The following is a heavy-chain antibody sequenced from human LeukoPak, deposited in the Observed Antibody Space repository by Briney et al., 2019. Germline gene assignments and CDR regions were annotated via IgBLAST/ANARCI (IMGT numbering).Heavy chain of an antibody. J-gene: IGHJ4*02. D-gene: IGHD2-2*01. CDR2: ISYDGSNK. CDR3: ARKRSVVVPAPFDY. CDR1: GFTFSSYG. Sequence: PGGSLRLSCAASGFTFSSYGMHWVRQAPGKGLEWGAVISYDGSNKYYADSVKVRFTISRDNSKNTLYLQMNSLRAEDTAVYYCARKRSVVVPAPFDYWGQGTLVTVSS. V-gene: IGHV3-30*03.